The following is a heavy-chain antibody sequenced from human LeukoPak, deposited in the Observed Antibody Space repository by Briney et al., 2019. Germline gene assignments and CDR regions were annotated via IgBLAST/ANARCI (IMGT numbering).Heavy chain of an antibody. D-gene: IGHD3/OR15-3a*01. CDR2: ISSSSSYI. CDR1: GFTFSSYS. CDR3: ARASALSVLDVVHYYYGMDV. Sequence: GGSLRLSCAASGFTFSSYSMNWVRQAPGKGLEWVSSISSSSSYIYYADSVKGRFTISRDNAKNSLYLQMNSLRAEDTAMYYCARASALSVLDVVHYYYGMDVWGQGTTVTVSS. J-gene: IGHJ6*02. V-gene: IGHV3-21*01.